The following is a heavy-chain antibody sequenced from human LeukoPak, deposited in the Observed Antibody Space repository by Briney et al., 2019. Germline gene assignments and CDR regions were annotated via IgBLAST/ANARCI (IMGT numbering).Heavy chain of an antibody. CDR3: AKTGGPWD. CDR1: GFTVSNSF. J-gene: IGHJ4*02. Sequence: GRSLRLSCAASGFTVSNSFMTWVRQAPGKGLEWVSVIYSGGDTYYTDSVKGRFTISRDHSKNTLFLQMNSLRADDTAVYYCAKTGGPWDWGQGTLVTVSS. CDR2: IYSGGDT. V-gene: IGHV3-53*01. D-gene: IGHD7-27*01.